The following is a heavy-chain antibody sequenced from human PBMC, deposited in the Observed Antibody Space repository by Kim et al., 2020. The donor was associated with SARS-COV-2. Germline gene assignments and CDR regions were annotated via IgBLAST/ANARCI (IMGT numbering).Heavy chain of an antibody. CDR3: ARDLGTTNYDFDY. Sequence: YADSGKGRFSISRDDSKNPVFLQMNTLRADDTALYYWARDLGTTNYDFDYWGQGTLVTVSS. D-gene: IGHD1-7*01. J-gene: IGHJ4*02. V-gene: IGHV3-33*01.